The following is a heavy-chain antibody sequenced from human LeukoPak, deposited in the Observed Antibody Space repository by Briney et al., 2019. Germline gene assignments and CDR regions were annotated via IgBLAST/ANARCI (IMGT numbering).Heavy chain of an antibody. Sequence: SVKVSCKASGGTFSSYAISWVRQAPGQGLEWMGRIIPIFGIANYAQKFQGRVTITADKSTSTAYMELSSLRSEDTAVYYCARPRDTAMVLSYWGQGTLVTVSS. J-gene: IGHJ4*02. CDR3: ARPRDTAMVLSY. D-gene: IGHD5-18*01. CDR1: GGTFSSYA. CDR2: IIPIFGIA. V-gene: IGHV1-69*04.